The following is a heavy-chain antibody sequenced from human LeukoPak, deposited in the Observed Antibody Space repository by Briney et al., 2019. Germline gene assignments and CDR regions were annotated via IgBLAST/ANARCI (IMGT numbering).Heavy chain of an antibody. J-gene: IGHJ6*02. CDR2: IYHSGST. V-gene: IGHV4-30-2*01. D-gene: IGHD1-26*01. CDR1: GGSISSGGYS. Sequence: SETLSLTCAVSGGSISSGGYSWSWIRQPPGKGLEWIGYIYHSGSTYYNPSLKSRVTISVDTSKNQFSLKLSSVTAADTAVYYCARRSATRDYYGMDVWGQGTTVTVSS. CDR3: ARRSATRDYYGMDV.